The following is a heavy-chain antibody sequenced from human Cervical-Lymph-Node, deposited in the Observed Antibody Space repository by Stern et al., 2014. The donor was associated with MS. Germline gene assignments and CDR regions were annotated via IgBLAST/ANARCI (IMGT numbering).Heavy chain of an antibody. CDR1: GYTFSNYG. CDR2: VLAYNGNT. Sequence: QVQLVQSGAEVRKPGASVKVSCKASGYTFSNYGISWVRQAPGQGLEWMGWVLAYNGNTNYAQKFQGRVTMTTDTSTSTAYMELRSLRSDDTAIYYCARDRVSYSSTSCSYYWGQGTLVAVSS. CDR3: ARDRVSYSSTSCSYY. D-gene: IGHD2-2*01. J-gene: IGHJ4*02. V-gene: IGHV1-18*01.